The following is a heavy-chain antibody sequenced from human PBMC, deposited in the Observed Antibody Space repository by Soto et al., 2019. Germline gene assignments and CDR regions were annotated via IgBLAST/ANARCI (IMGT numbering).Heavy chain of an antibody. D-gene: IGHD3-16*01. CDR2: IYQDGSGK. V-gene: IGHV3-7*01. Sequence: VSLRLSCKASGFTFRISWMGWVRQAPGKGLEWVANIYQDGSGKYYVDSVKGRLTVSRDNAKNSLYLQMNSLTADATAVYYCVRTSWGDFDXWGQGAVVTSPX. CDR1: GFTFRISW. CDR3: VRTSWGDFDX. J-gene: IGHJ4*02.